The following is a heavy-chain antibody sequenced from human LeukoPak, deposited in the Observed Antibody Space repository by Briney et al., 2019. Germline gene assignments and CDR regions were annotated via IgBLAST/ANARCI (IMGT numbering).Heavy chain of an antibody. D-gene: IGHD2-15*01. CDR1: GYTFTGYY. V-gene: IGHV1-2*02. CDR3: ARVPYCSGGSCTDY. Sequence: ASVKVSCKASGYTFTGYYMHWVRQAPGQGLEWMGGINPNSGGTNYAQKFQGRVTMTRDTSISTAYMELSRLRSDDTAVYYCARVPYCSGGSCTDYWGQGTLVTVSS. CDR2: INPNSGGT. J-gene: IGHJ4*02.